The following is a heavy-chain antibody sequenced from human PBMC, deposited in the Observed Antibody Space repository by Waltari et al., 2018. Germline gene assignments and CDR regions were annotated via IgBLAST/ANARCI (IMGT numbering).Heavy chain of an antibody. CDR2: VSVRDAT. CDR3: AKPFYNWDDPLHS. J-gene: IGHJ1*01. CDR1: ALTSFTHA. D-gene: IGHD1-20*01. V-gene: IGHV3-23*01. Sequence: EVKLLESGGGFVQPGGSLRHSCQASALTSFTHAINWVRQAPGKGLEWVASVSVRDATNYAESVNGRVTISRDYSDNTVYLQVDSLRADDTAVYFCAKPFYNWDDPLHSWGQGTPVTVSS.